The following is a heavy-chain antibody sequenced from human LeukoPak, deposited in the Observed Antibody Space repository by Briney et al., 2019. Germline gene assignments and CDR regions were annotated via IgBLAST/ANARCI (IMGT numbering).Heavy chain of an antibody. Sequence: PSETLSLTCTVSGGSISSGGYYWSWIRQHPGKGLEWIGYIYYSGSTYYNPSLKSRVTISVDTSKNQFSLKLSSVTAADTAVYYCARDTLMTTVAIDAFDIWGQGTKVTVSS. D-gene: IGHD4-23*01. CDR3: ARDTLMTTVAIDAFDI. V-gene: IGHV4-31*03. CDR2: IYYSGST. CDR1: GGSISSGGYY. J-gene: IGHJ3*02.